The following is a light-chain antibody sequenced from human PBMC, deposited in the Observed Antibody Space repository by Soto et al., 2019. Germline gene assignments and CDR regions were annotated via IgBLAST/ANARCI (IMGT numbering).Light chain of an antibody. CDR1: HYIYSN. V-gene: IGKV3-15*01. CDR3: QQYHNLWT. J-gene: IGKJ1*01. CDR2: RAS. Sequence: EIVMTQSPATLSVSPWERATLSCTASHYIYSNVAWFQQRPGQAPRLLIYRASTRATGTPARFSGSGSGTEFTLTITSLQSEDFALYYCQQYHNLWTFGQGTEVEIK.